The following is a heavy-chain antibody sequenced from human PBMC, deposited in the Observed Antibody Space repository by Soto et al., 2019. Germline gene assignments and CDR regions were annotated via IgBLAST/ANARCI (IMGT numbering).Heavy chain of an antibody. V-gene: IGHV4-4*02. CDR3: ARAGVATIYPGNNWFDP. CDR1: GGSISSSNW. CDR2: IYHSGST. D-gene: IGHD5-12*01. J-gene: IGHJ5*02. Sequence: TSETLSLTCAVSGGSISSSNWWSWVRQPPGKGLEWIGDIYHSGSTSYNPSLKSRVTISVDKSKNQFSLKLNSVTAADTAMYYCARAGVATIYPGNNWFDPWGQGTLVTVSS.